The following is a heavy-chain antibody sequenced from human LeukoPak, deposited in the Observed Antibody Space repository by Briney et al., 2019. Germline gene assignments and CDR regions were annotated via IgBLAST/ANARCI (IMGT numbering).Heavy chain of an antibody. CDR3: ARDLGGLWFGDDYFDY. D-gene: IGHD3-10*01. V-gene: IGHV3-11*05. CDR1: GFTFSDYY. CDR2: ISSSSSYT. J-gene: IGHJ4*02. Sequence: GGSLRLSCAASGFTFSDYYMSWIRQAPREGLEWVSYISSSSSYTNYADSVKGRFTISRDNAKNSLYLQMNSLRTEDTAVYYCARDLGGLWFGDDYFDYWGQGTLVTVSS.